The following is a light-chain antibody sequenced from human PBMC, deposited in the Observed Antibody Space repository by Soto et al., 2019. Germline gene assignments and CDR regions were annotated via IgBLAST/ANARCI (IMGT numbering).Light chain of an antibody. CDR2: GTS. V-gene: IGKV3-15*01. CDR3: QQYDNWPRT. CDR1: QSVSNN. J-gene: IGKJ1*01. Sequence: EIVLTQSPGTLSLSPGKRATLSCRASQSVSNNYLAWYQQKPGQAPRLLIYGTSTRATGVPARFSGSGSGTEFTLTISSLQSEDFAVYYCQQYDNWPRTFGQGTKVDIK.